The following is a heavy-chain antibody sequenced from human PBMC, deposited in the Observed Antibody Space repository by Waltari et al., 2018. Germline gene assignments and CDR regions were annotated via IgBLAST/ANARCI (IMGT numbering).Heavy chain of an antibody. CDR1: GGSISSHY. V-gene: IGHV4-59*11. D-gene: IGHD3-10*01. CDR3: ARGSRDGYLDAFDI. CDR2: IYYSGST. J-gene: IGHJ3*02. Sequence: QVQLQESGPGLVKPSETLSLTCTVSGGSISSHYWSWIRQPPGKGLEWIGYIYYSGSTNYNPYLKSRVTISVDTSKNQFSLKLSSVTAADTAVYYCARGSRDGYLDAFDIWGQGTMVTVSS.